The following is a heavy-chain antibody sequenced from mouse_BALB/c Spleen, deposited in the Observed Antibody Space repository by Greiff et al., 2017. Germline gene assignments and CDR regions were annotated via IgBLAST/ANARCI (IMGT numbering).Heavy chain of an antibody. CDR2: ISNGGGST. V-gene: IGHV5-12-2*01. J-gene: IGHJ3*01. CDR1: GFTFSSYT. D-gene: IGHD1-2*01. CDR3: ARQRCYYGYEAWFAY. Sequence: EVKVVESGGGLVQPGGSLKLSCAASGFTFSSYTMSWVRQTPEKRLEWVAYISNGGGSTYYPDTVKGRFTISRDNAKNTLYLQMSSLKSEDTAMYYCARQRCYYGYEAWFAYWGQGTLVTVSA.